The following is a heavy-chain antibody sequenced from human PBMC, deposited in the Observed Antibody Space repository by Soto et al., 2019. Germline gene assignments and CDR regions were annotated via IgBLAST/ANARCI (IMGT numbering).Heavy chain of an antibody. CDR3: VRGRVGTGAFDI. CDR2: TNGDGTKT. D-gene: IGHD1-1*01. J-gene: IGHJ3*02. CDR1: GFTFSSYA. V-gene: IGHV3-23*04. Sequence: EVQLVESGGGLQQPGGSLRLSCSASGFTFSSYAMSWVRRTPGEGLEWVSATNGDGTKTYVAESVKGRFTISRDNSMNTLFLEMHRLRVVDTAVYHCVRGRVGTGAFDIWGQGTFVTVSS.